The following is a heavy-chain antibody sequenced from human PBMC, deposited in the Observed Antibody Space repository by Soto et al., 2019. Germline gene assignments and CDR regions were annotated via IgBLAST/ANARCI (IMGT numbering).Heavy chain of an antibody. CDR1: GYSFAGYW. CDR2: IDPSDSQT. D-gene: IGHD3-22*01. J-gene: IGHJ4*02. V-gene: IGHV5-10-1*01. CDR3: ARQIYDSDTGPNFQYYFDS. Sequence: GESLKISCRGSGYSFAGYWITWVRQKPGKGLEWMGRIDPSDSQTYYSPSFRGHVTISVTKSITTVFLQWSSLRASDTAMYYCARQIYDSDTGPNFQYYFDSWGQGTPVTVSS.